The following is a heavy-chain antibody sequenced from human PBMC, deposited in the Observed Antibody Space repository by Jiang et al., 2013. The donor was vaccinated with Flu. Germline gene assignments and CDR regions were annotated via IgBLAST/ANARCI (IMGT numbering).Heavy chain of an antibody. J-gene: IGHJ4*02. D-gene: IGHD2-21*02. CDR2: ISSSSSYI. Sequence: SISSSSSYIYYADSVKGRFTISRDNAKNSLYLQMNSLRAEDTAVYYCATPSYCGGDCYNWGQGTLVTVSS. V-gene: IGHV3-21*01. CDR3: ATPSYCGGDCYN.